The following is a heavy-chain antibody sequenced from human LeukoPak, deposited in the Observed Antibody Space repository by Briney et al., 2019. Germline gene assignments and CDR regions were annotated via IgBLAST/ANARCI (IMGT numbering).Heavy chain of an antibody. V-gene: IGHV1-2*02. D-gene: IGHD2-2*02. CDR1: GYTFTGYY. J-gene: IGHJ3*02. CDR3: ARLSPGYCSSTSCYTGAFDI. CDR2: VNPNSGGT. Sequence: ASVKVSCKASGYTFTGYYMHWVRQAPGQGLEWMGWVNPNSGGTNYAQKSQGRVTMTRDTSISTAYMELSRLRSDDTAVYYCARLSPGYCSSTSCYTGAFDIWGQGTMVTVSS.